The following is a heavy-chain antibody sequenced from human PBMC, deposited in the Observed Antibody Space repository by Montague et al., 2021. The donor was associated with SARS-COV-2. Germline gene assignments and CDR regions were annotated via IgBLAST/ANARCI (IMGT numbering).Heavy chain of an antibody. CDR1: GFTFSSYA. CDR2: IINNGGTT. Sequence: SLRLSCAASGFTFSSYAMHWVRQAPGKGLEYVSGIINNGGTTYYANSVKGRFTISRDNSKNTLYLQMNSLRAGDTAVYYCARDAEGIAARRSDAFDIWGQGTMVTVSS. J-gene: IGHJ3*02. CDR3: ARDAEGIAARRSDAFDI. V-gene: IGHV3-64*01. D-gene: IGHD6-6*01.